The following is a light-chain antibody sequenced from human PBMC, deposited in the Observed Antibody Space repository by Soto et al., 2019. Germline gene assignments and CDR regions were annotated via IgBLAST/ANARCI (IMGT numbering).Light chain of an antibody. Sequence: EIVLTQSPGTLYLSTGERATLSCTASQSVSNNYLAWYQQKPGQAPRLLIYGASNRATGLPDRFSGSGCGTDFANTISRLEPQGCGVYYCQRYCSCGSFGIGTKVQVK. V-gene: IGKV3-20*01. CDR3: QRYCSCGS. CDR1: QSVSNNY. CDR2: GAS. J-gene: IGKJ1*01.